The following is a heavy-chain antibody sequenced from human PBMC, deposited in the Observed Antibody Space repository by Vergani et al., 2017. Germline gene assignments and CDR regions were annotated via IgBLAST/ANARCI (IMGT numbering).Heavy chain of an antibody. D-gene: IGHD6-13*01. CDR3: ARMEGERIAAAGTVPYYYYGMDV. CDR2: IYYSGST. J-gene: IGHJ6*02. V-gene: IGHV4-59*01. CDR1: GGSISSYY. Sequence: QVQLQESGPGLVKPSETLSLTCTVSGGSISSYYWSWIRQPPGKGLEWIGYIYYSGSTNYNPSLKSRVTISVDTSKNQFSLKLSSVTAADTAVYYCARMEGERIAAAGTVPYYYYGMDVWGQGTMVTVSS.